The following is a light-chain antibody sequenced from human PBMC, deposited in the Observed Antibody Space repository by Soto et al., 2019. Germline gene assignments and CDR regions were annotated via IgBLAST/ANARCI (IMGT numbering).Light chain of an antibody. V-gene: IGKV3-11*01. Sequence: EIVLTQSPATLSLSPGERATLSCRASQSVSNYLDWYQQKPGQAPRLLIYDSSKRATGIPARFSGSGSGTDFTLTISSLEADDFAVYYCQQRSNWPLESTFGQGTRLEIK. CDR1: QSVSNY. CDR2: DSS. J-gene: IGKJ5*01. CDR3: QQRSNWPLEST.